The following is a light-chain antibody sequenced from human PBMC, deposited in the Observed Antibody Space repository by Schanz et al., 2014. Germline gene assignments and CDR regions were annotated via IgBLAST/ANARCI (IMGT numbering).Light chain of an antibody. J-gene: IGLJ3*02. V-gene: IGLV1-40*01. CDR3: AAWDDSLNGQV. CDR2: GNS. Sequence: QSVLTQPPSVSGAPGQRVTISCTGSSSNIGAGYDVHWYQQLPGTAPKLLIYGNSNRPSGVPDRFSGSKSGTSASLAIIGLQSEDEADYYCAAWDDSLNGQVFGGGTKLTVL. CDR1: SSNIGAGYD.